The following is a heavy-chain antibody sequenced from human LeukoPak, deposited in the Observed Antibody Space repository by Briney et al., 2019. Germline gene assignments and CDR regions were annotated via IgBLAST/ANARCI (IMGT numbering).Heavy chain of an antibody. J-gene: IGHJ4*02. V-gene: IGHV1-69*13. D-gene: IGHD3-10*01. CDR3: VVRYYGSGSSGFIFDY. CDR2: IIPIFGTA. Sequence: SVKVSCKASGGTFSSYAISWVRQAPGQGLEWMGGIIPIFGTANYAQKFQGRVTITADESTSTAYMELSSLRSEDTAVYYCVVRYYGSGSSGFIFDYWGQGTLVTVSS. CDR1: GGTFSSYA.